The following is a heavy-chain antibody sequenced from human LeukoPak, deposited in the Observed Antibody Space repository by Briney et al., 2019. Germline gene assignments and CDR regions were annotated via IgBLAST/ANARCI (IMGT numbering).Heavy chain of an antibody. D-gene: IGHD1-26*01. CDR2: INPNSGGT. V-gene: IGHV1-2*06. CDR3: ARDTSGSLGHY. Sequence: ASVKVSCKASGYTFTSYYMHWVRQAPGQGLEWMGRINPNSGGTNYAQKFQGRVTMTRDTSISTAYMELSRLRSDDAAVYYCARDTSGSLGHYWGQGTMVTVSS. CDR1: GYTFTSYY. J-gene: IGHJ4*02.